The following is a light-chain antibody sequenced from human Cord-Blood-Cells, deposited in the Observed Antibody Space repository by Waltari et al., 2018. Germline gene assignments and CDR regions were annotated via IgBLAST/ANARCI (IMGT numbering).Light chain of an antibody. V-gene: IGKV3-11*01. CDR2: DAS. J-gene: IGKJ4*01. Sequence: EIVLTQSPATLSLSPGERATPSCRASQSVSSYLAWYQQKPGQAPRLLISDASNRATGITARFSGGESGTDFTLTICSLEPEDFAVYYCQQRSNLLTFGGGTKVEIK. CDR1: QSVSSY. CDR3: QQRSNLLT.